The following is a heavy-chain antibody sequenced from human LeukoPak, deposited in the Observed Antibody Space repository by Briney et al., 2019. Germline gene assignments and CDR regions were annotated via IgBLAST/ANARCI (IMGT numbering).Heavy chain of an antibody. J-gene: IGHJ4*02. CDR3: ARQFAANRNIVVVPAAIGNDY. D-gene: IGHD2-2*02. Sequence: PSETLSLTCTVSGGSISSSSYYWGWIRQPPGKGLEWIGSIYYSGSTYYNPSLKSRVTISVDTSKNQFSLKLSSVTAADTAVYYCARQFAANRNIVVVPAAIGNDYWGQGTLVTVSS. V-gene: IGHV4-39*01. CDR2: IYYSGST. CDR1: GGSISSSSYY.